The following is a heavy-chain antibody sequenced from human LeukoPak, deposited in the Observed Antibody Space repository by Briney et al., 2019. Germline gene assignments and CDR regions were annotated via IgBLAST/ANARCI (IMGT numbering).Heavy chain of an antibody. J-gene: IGHJ4*02. CDR3: ARDLGSSSAADYFDY. CDR1: GYTFTSYA. V-gene: IGHV1-69*13. D-gene: IGHD6-6*01. CDR2: IIPIFGTA. Sequence: SVKVSCKASGYTFTSYAISWVRQAPGQGLEWMGGIIPIFGTANYAQKFQGRVTITADESTSTAYMELSSLRSEDTAVYYCARDLGSSSAADYFDYWGQGTLVTVSS.